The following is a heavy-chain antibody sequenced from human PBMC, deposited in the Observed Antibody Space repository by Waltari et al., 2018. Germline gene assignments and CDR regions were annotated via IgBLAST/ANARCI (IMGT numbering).Heavy chain of an antibody. V-gene: IGHV1-69*12. Sequence: QVPLVQSGAEVKQPGASVKVSCKASGGTFGPYAITWVRQAPGQGLEWMGGVIPIFGTPNYAPKFQGRVTVSADPSTSTAYLEVRRLISEDTAVYYCAKREIGYAFDIWGHGTMVTVSS. J-gene: IGHJ3*02. CDR3: AKREIGYAFDI. CDR2: VIPIFGTP. D-gene: IGHD1-26*01. CDR1: GGTFGPYA.